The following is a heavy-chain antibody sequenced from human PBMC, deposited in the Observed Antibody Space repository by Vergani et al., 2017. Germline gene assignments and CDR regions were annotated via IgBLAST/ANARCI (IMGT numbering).Heavy chain of an antibody. CDR2: IIPIFGTA. Sequence: QVQLVQSGAEVKKPGSSVKVSCKASGGTFSSYAISWVRQAPGQGLEWMGGIIPIFGTANYAQKFQGRVTITADKSTSTAYMELSSLRSEDMAVYYCARDTLRVHYYGSGSLNYYYGMDVWGQGTTVTVSS. CDR1: GGTFSSYA. CDR3: ARDTLRVHYYGSGSLNYYYGMDV. J-gene: IGHJ6*02. D-gene: IGHD3-10*01. V-gene: IGHV1-69*06.